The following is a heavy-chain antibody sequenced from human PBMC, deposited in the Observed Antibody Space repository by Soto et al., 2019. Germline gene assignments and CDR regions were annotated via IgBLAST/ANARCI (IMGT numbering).Heavy chain of an antibody. V-gene: IGHV4-30-4*01. CDR2: IYYSGTT. CDR3: ATLGLTDYYFYYGMDV. Sequence: KSSETLSLTCTVSGASISSGAYYWSWIRQPPGKGLEWIGYIYYSGTTYYNPSLRSRLSISLDTSKNQFSLELTSVTAADTAVYYCATLGLTDYYFYYGMDVWGQGTTVTVSS. J-gene: IGHJ6*02. CDR1: GASISSGAYY. D-gene: IGHD1-20*01.